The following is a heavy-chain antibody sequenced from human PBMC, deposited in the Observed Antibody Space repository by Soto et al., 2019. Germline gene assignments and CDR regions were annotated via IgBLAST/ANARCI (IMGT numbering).Heavy chain of an antibody. Sequence: RASVKVSCKVSGYTLTELSMHWVRQAPGKGLEWMGGLDPEDGETIYAQKFQGRVTMTEDTSTDTAYMELSSLRSEDTAVYYCASGGGSWSPFFWLDPWGQGTLVTVSS. CDR1: GYTLTELS. J-gene: IGHJ5*02. CDR3: ASGGGSWSPFFWLDP. V-gene: IGHV1-24*01. D-gene: IGHD6-13*01. CDR2: LDPEDGET.